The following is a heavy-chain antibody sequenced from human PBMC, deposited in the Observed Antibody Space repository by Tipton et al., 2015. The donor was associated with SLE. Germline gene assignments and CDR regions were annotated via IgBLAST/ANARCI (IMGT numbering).Heavy chain of an antibody. D-gene: IGHD2-15*01. Sequence: TLSLTCTVSGGSISSHYWGWIRQPPGKGLEWIGYIYYSGSTNYNPSLKSRVTISVDTSKNQFSLKLSSVTAADTAVYYCARDPLGGVEDYWGQGTLVTVSS. CDR3: ARDPLGGVEDY. CDR1: GGSISSHY. J-gene: IGHJ4*02. CDR2: IYYSGST. V-gene: IGHV4-59*11.